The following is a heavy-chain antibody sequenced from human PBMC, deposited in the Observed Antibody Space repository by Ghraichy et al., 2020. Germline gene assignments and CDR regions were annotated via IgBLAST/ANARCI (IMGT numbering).Heavy chain of an antibody. D-gene: IGHD5-24*01. CDR1: GFLISSGYF. CDR2: VYHSGSA. CDR3: ARVRADGYNWAYFDY. J-gene: IGHJ4*02. Sequence: SETLSLTCAVSGFLISSGYFWAWIRQPPEKGLQWIGTVYHSGSAYYNPSLKSRVTIAVDTSKNQFSLKLTSVTAADTAVFYCARVRADGYNWAYFDYWGQGALVTVST. V-gene: IGHV4-38-2*01.